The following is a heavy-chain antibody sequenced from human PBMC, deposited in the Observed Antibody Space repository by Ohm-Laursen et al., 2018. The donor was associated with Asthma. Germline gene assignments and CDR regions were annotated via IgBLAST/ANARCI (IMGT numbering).Heavy chain of an antibody. Sequence: SLRLSCAASGFTFSSYSMNWVSQAPGKGLEWVAVIWYDGSNKYYADSVKGRFTISRDNSKNTLYLQMNSLRAEGTAVYYCARDSPFVVVVAAYFDYWGQGTLVTVSS. CDR1: GFTFSSYS. D-gene: IGHD2-15*01. V-gene: IGHV3-33*08. J-gene: IGHJ4*02. CDR2: IWYDGSNK. CDR3: ARDSPFVVVVAAYFDY.